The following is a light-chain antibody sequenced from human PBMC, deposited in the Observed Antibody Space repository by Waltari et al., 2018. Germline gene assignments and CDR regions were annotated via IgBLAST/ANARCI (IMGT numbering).Light chain of an antibody. V-gene: IGLV1-44*01. CDR3: STWDDSLNGQV. J-gene: IGLJ3*02. Sequence: QSVLTQPPSASGSPGQRVIISCSGSSSNIGRNPVNWYQQLPGTAPTLLIYSDDQRPSGVPEPFSGSKSGTSASLGITGLLAEDEAVYHCSTWDDSLNGQVFGGGSKVTVL. CDR1: SSNIGRNP. CDR2: SDD.